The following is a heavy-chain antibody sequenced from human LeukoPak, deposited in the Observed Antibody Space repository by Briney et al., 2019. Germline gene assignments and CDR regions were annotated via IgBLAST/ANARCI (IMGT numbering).Heavy chain of an antibody. CDR2: MSGRGCST. CDR3: AKFYKDGDEAMVDAFDI. Sequence: PGGTLRLSCAASSVTFNRYSMSCVTQPPRKEREAVMAMSGRGCSTYYAAAVKGRFTISRDNSKNTLYLQMNSLRAEDTAVDYCAKFYKDGDEAMVDAFDIWGQGTMVTVSS. J-gene: IGHJ3*02. V-gene: IGHV3-23*01. D-gene: IGHD4-17*01. CDR1: SVTFNRYS.